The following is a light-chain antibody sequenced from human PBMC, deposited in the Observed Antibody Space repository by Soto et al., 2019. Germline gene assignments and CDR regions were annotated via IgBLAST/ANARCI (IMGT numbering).Light chain of an antibody. J-gene: IGKJ4*01. CDR2: GAS. CDR3: QQHHNWPPGVT. V-gene: IGKV3-15*01. Sequence: SVFVQSQGTVPLSPGPGDTLSRRGRPSVTHSLAWYQQKPGQAPRLLVYGASTRATGIPARFSGSGSGTEFTPTISSLQSEDFAVYYCQQHHNWPPGVTFGRGTKVDIK. CDR1: PSVTHS.